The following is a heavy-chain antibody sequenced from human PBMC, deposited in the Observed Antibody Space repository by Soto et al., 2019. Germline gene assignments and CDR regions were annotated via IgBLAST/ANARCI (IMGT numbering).Heavy chain of an antibody. J-gene: IGHJ4*02. D-gene: IGHD2-15*01. CDR3: ARGSPYCSGGSCYSMDY. V-gene: IGHV3-53*04. CDR2: IYSGGST. Sequence: EVQLVESGGGLVQPGGSLRLSCAASGFTVSSNYMSWVRQAPGKGLEWVSVIYSGGSTYYADSVKGRFTISRHNSKNTLYLQMNSLRAEDTALYYCARGSPYCSGGSCYSMDYWGQGTLVTVSS. CDR1: GFTVSSNY.